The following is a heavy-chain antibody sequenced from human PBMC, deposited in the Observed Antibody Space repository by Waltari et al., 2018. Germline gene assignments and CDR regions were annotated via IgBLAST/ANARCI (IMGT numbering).Heavy chain of an antibody. CDR2: INHSGST. Sequence: QVQLQQWGAGLLKPSETLSPTCDAYRGYFSGYYWSWIRQPPGMGLEWIGEINHSGSTNYNPFLKSRVTISVDTSKNQFSLKLSSVTAADTAVYYCARGKRMGDYWGQGTLVTVSS. V-gene: IGHV4-34*01. J-gene: IGHJ4*02. CDR3: ARGKRMGDY. CDR1: RGYFSGYY.